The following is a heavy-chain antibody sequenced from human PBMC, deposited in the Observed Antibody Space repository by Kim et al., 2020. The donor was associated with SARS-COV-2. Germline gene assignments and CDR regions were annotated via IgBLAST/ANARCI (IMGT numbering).Heavy chain of an antibody. V-gene: IGHV4-34*01. CDR1: GGSFSGYY. CDR3: ARGQTRTFDY. CDR2: INHSGST. Sequence: SETLSLTCAVYGGSFSGYYWSWIRHPPGKGLEWIGEINHSGSTNYNPSLKSRVTISVDTSKNQFSLKLSSVTAADTAVYYCARGQTRTFDYWGQGTLVTVSS. J-gene: IGHJ4*02.